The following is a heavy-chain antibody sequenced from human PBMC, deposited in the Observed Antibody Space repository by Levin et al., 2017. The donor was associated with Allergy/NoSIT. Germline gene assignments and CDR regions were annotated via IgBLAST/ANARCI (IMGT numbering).Heavy chain of an antibody. CDR3: AKMGTYDYGAAVDY. D-gene: IGHD4-17*01. Sequence: GESLKISCAASGFTFSSYGMHWVRQAPGKGLEWVAVISYDGSNKYYADSVKGRFTISRDNSKNTLYLQMNSLRAEDTAVYYCAKMGTYDYGAAVDYWGQGTLVTVSS. CDR1: GFTFSSYG. CDR2: ISYDGSNK. V-gene: IGHV3-30*18. J-gene: IGHJ4*02.